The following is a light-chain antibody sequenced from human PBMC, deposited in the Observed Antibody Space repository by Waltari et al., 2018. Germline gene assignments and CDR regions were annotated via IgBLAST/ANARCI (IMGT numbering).Light chain of an antibody. CDR3: QQYTNWPLT. Sequence: DIQMTQSPSSLSASAGDRVTITCRASQRFSNYLNWYQQKPGKAPNLLIYAASSLQSGVPSRFSGSGSGTEFTLTINSLQPEDFATYYCQQYTNWPLTFGGGTKVEI. J-gene: IGKJ4*01. V-gene: IGKV1-39*01. CDR2: AAS. CDR1: QRFSNY.